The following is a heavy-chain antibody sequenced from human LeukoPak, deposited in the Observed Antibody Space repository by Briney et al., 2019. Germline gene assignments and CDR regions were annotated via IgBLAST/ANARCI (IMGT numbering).Heavy chain of an antibody. CDR2: ISGSGDSR. CDR1: GFIFKRYA. CDR3: AKDSTVSGSYYGLDV. Sequence: GGSLRLSCGASGFIFKRYAVSWVRQAPGKGLEWVSGISGSGDSRYYADSVRGRFTISRDNSKSTVFLQMNSLRAGDTAVYYCAKDSTVSGSYYGLDVWGQGTTVTV. D-gene: IGHD3-3*01. V-gene: IGHV3-23*01. J-gene: IGHJ6*02.